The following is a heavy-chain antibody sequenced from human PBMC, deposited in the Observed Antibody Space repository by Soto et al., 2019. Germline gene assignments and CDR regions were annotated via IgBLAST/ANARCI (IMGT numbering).Heavy chain of an antibody. CDR1: GYSIRSRTDD. CDR3: ARQRGVVVVAAYIDY. J-gene: IGHJ4*02. D-gene: IGHD2-15*01. Sequence: PSETQALTCTVSGYSIRSRTDDGGWISKPPGKGLEWIGSIYYSGSTYYNPYLKSRVTISVATSKNQFSLKLSSVTAADTAVYYCARQRGVVVVAAYIDYWGQGTLVTVFS. V-gene: IGHV4-39*01. CDR2: IYYSGST.